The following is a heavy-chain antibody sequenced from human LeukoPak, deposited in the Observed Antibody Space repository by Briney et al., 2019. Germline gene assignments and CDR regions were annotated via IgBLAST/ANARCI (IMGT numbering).Heavy chain of an antibody. CDR2: LSGSGGST. CDR3: AKDAMHYYDSSGSTNWFDP. J-gene: IGHJ5*02. Sequence: SGGSLRLSCAASGFTFSSYAMSWVRQAPGKGLGWVSALSGSGGSTYYADSVKGRFTISRDNSKNTLYLQMNSLRAEDTAVYYCAKDAMHYYDSSGSTNWFDPWGQGTLVTVSS. D-gene: IGHD3-22*01. V-gene: IGHV3-23*01. CDR1: GFTFSSYA.